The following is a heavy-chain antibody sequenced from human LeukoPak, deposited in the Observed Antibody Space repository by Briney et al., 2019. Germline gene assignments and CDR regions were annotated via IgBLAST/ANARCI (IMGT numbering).Heavy chain of an antibody. V-gene: IGHV5-51*01. D-gene: IGHD6-13*01. J-gene: IGHJ6*03. CDR2: IYPGDSDT. CDR1: GYSFTSYW. CDR3: ARLAAAGKVNYYYYYMDV. Sequence: GESLKISCKGSGYSFTSYWIGWVRPMPGKGLEWMGIIYPGDSDTRYSPSFQGQVTISADKSISTAYLQWSSLKASDTAMYYCARLAAAGKVNYYYYYMDVWGKGTTVTVSS.